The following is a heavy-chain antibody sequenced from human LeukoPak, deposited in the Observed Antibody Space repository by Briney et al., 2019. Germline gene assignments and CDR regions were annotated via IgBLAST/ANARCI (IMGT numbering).Heavy chain of an antibody. Sequence: GGSLILSCAASGFTFNNYAMSWVRQAPGKGLQWVSAISAGGGATYYAGSVKGRFTISRDNSKKMVFLQMNSLRADDTAVYFCAKAGWYSAKTYATYDDAYDIWGRGTMVAVSS. D-gene: IGHD1-26*01. CDR2: ISAGGGAT. CDR1: GFTFNNYA. V-gene: IGHV3-23*01. J-gene: IGHJ3*02. CDR3: AKAGWYSAKTYATYDDAYDI.